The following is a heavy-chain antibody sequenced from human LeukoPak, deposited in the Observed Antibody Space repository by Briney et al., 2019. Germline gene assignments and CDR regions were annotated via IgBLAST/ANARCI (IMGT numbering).Heavy chain of an antibody. CDR3: ARSTLIAPRGAFDF. V-gene: IGHV3-21*01. D-gene: IGHD2-21*01. Sequence: SGGSLRLSCAASGFTFSTYSMNRVRQAPGKGLEWVSSISSSSSYIYYTNSVKGRFTISRDNAKNSLFLQMNSLRAEDTAVYYCARSTLIAPRGAFDFWGQGTMVSVSS. CDR1: GFTFSTYS. J-gene: IGHJ3*01. CDR2: ISSSSSYI.